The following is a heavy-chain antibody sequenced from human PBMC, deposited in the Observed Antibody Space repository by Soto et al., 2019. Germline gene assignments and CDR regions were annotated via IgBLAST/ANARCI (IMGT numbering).Heavy chain of an antibody. CDR2: IYYSGTT. D-gene: IGHD5-18*01. V-gene: IGHV4-31*03. Sequence: QVQLQESGPGLVEPSQTLSLTCTVSGGSINSGGDYWSWIRQHPGKGLEWIGYIYYSGTTYFSPSVKRRVAISVDTSKNQCSLNLRSVTAADTAVYYCARELGGYGWVDPWGQGTLVTVSS. CDR1: GGSINSGGDY. J-gene: IGHJ5*02. CDR3: ARELGGYGWVDP.